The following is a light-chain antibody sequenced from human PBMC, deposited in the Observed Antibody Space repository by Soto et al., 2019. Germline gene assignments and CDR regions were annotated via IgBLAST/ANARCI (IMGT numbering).Light chain of an antibody. CDR3: QKYNNAPRT. CDR1: QGISNY. CDR2: AAS. J-gene: IGKJ1*01. V-gene: IGKV1-27*01. Sequence: DIQMTQSPSSLSASVGDTVTITCRASQGISNYLAWYQQKPGQVPNLLIYAASTLQSGVPSRFSGSGSGTDFTLTISSLRPEGVATYYCQKYNNAPRTFGQGTKVEI.